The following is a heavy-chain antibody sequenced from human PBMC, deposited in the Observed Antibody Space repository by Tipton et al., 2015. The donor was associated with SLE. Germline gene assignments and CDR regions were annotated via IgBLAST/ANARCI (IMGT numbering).Heavy chain of an antibody. V-gene: IGHV4-59*08. Sequence: TLSLTCTVSGGSISGNYWSWIRQPPGKRLEWIGFIHDSGTTNYNPSLESRLTISKDTSSNQFSLKLSSVTAAGTAVYYCAGATRGGYFDYWGQGTLVTVSS. D-gene: IGHD2-2*01. CDR1: GGSISGNY. CDR3: AGATRGGYFDY. CDR2: IHDSGTT. J-gene: IGHJ4*02.